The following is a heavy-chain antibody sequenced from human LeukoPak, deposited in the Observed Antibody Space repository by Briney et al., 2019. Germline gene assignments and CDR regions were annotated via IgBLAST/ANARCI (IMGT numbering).Heavy chain of an antibody. D-gene: IGHD2-21*02. V-gene: IGHV3-7*05. Sequence: GGSLRLSCAASGFTFSNYWMSWVRQAPGKGLEWVADIKQDATQRYYVDSVEGRFSISRDNAKNSLYLQMNSLRVEDTAVYYCARDCGSDCSQAFDVWGQGTVVTVSS. J-gene: IGHJ3*01. CDR2: IKQDATQR. CDR1: GFTFSNYW. CDR3: ARDCGSDCSQAFDV.